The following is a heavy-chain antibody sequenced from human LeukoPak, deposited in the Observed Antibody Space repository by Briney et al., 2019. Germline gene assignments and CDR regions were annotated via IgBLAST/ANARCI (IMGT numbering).Heavy chain of an antibody. J-gene: IGHJ5*02. Sequence: GGSLRLSCAASGFTFSSYSMHWVRQAPGKGLEWVAVISYDGSNKYYADSVKGRFTISRDNSKNTLYLQMNSLRAEDTAVYYCATGSRFDPWGQGTLVTVSS. V-gene: IGHV3-30*03. D-gene: IGHD5-12*01. CDR1: GFTFSSYS. CDR3: ATGSRFDP. CDR2: ISYDGSNK.